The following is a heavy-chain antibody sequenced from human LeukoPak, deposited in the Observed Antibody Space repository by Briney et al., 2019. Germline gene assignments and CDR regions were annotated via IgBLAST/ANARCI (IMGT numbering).Heavy chain of an antibody. D-gene: IGHD5-24*01. CDR1: GGTFSSYA. Sequence: ASVKVSCKASGGTFSSYAISWVRQAPGQGLEWLGGIIPIFGTANYAQKFQGRVTITADESTSTAYMELSSLRSEDTAVYYCARFDGYNSNYWGQGTLVTVSS. J-gene: IGHJ4*02. CDR2: IIPIFGTA. CDR3: ARFDGYNSNY. V-gene: IGHV1-69*01.